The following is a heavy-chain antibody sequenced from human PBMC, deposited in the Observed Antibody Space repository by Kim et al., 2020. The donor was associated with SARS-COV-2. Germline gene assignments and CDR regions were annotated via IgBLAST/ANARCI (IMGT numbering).Heavy chain of an antibody. CDR2: INHSGST. V-gene: IGHV4-34*01. J-gene: IGHJ5*02. CDR3: ARGVWFSFMVRGRGWFDP. Sequence: SETLSLTCAVYGGSFSGYYWSWIRQPPGKGLEWIGEINHSGSTNYNPSLKSRVTISVDTSKNQFSLKLSSVTAADTAVYYCARGVWFSFMVRGRGWFDPWGQGTLVTVSS. CDR1: GGSFSGYY. D-gene: IGHD3-10*01.